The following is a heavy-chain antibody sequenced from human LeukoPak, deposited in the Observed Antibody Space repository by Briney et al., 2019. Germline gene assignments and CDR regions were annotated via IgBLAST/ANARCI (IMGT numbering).Heavy chain of an antibody. CDR1: GGSISSSSYY. CDR2: IYYSGST. J-gene: IGHJ5*02. Sequence: SETLSLTCTVSGGSISSSSYYWGWIRQPPGKGLEWIGSIYYSGSTYYNPSLKSRVTISVDTSKNQFSLKLSSVTAAETAVYYCVVQNCFDPWGQGTLVTVSS. CDR3: VVQNCFDP. V-gene: IGHV4-39*01.